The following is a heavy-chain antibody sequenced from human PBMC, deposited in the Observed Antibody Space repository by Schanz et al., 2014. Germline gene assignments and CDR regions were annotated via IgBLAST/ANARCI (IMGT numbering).Heavy chain of an antibody. CDR2: INGDGSST. V-gene: IGHV3-74*02. CDR1: GFTFSRYW. Sequence: VQLVQSGGGVVQPGGSLRLSCAASGFTFSRYWMHWVRQVPGKGPVWVSRINGDGSSTLYADSVKGRFTISRDNAKKSLDLHMNSLTAEDTAVYYCATENWWTVEKWGQGTLVTVSS. J-gene: IGHJ4*02. D-gene: IGHD2-15*01. CDR3: ATENWWTVEK.